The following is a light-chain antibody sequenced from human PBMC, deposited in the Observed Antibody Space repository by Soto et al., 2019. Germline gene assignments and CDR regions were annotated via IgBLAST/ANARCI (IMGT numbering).Light chain of an antibody. V-gene: IGLV2-14*01. CDR3: SSFTSSSTPYV. Sequence: QSVLTQPASVSGSPGQSITISCTGTSRDIGGYNYVSWYQQHPGKAPKLMIYEVGNRPSGVSNRFSASKSGNTASLTISGLQAEDEADYYCSSFTSSSTPYVFGTGTKVTV. J-gene: IGLJ1*01. CDR1: SRDIGGYNY. CDR2: EVG.